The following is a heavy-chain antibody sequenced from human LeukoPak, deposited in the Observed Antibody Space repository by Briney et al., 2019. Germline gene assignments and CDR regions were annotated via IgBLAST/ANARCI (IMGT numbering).Heavy chain of an antibody. V-gene: IGHV3-30*02. CDR3: ANPYYCSSTSCYGPGAAFDI. J-gene: IGHJ3*02. CDR1: GFTFSSYG. Sequence: GGSLRLSCAASGFTFSSYGMHWVRQAPGKGLEWVAFIRYDGSNKYYADSVKGRFTISRDNSKNTLYLQMNSLRAEDTAVYYCANPYYCSSTSCYGPGAAFDIWGQGTMVTVSS. CDR2: IRYDGSNK. D-gene: IGHD2-2*01.